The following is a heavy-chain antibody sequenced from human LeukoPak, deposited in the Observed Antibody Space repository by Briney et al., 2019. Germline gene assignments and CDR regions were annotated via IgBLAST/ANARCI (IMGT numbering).Heavy chain of an antibody. CDR2: INQDESAK. Sequence: GGSLRLSCAASGFTFSSYAMSWVRQAPGMGLEWVASINQDESAKFYVDSVRGRFTISRDNAKNSLFLQMNSLRAEDTAVYYCARGIGDSNYYDSSGYRYWGQGTLVTVSS. CDR1: GFTFSSYA. D-gene: IGHD3-22*01. V-gene: IGHV3-7*01. CDR3: ARGIGDSNYYDSSGYRY. J-gene: IGHJ4*02.